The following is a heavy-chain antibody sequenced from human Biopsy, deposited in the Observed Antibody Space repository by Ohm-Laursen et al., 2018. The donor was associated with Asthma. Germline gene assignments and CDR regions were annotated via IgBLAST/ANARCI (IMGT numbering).Heavy chain of an antibody. CDR2: TNERGVT. V-gene: IGHV4-34*01. CDR3: ARGPELDV. CDR1: PGSFSGFF. J-gene: IGHJ6*02. Sequence: TLSLTCAVYPGSFSGFFWTWIRQSPGKGLEWIGETNERGVTNNNPSLKSRVIISIDTYWNRVSLKLTSVTAADTAVYYCARGPELDVWGQGTTVTVPS.